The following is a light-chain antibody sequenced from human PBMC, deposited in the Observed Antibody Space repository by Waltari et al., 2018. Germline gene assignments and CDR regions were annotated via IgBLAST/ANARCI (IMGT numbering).Light chain of an antibody. CDR1: QDIGNF. V-gene: IGKV1-33*01. CDR2: DAS. CDR3: QQYENTLFT. Sequence: DIQMTQSPSSLSASVGDRVTITCQASQDIGNFFNWYQKKPGKAPKLLIYDASSLETGVPSRFSGSGSGTDFTFTIISLQPEDIATYYCQQYENTLFTFGGGTKVEIK. J-gene: IGKJ4*01.